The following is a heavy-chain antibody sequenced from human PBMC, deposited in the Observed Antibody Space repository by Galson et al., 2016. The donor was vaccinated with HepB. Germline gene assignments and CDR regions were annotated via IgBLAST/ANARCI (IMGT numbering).Heavy chain of an antibody. CDR2: INPSGGTT. V-gene: IGHV1-46*01. D-gene: IGHD3-16*01. CDR1: GYSFTSYY. CDR3: AIFTGRRYFEL. Sequence: SVKVSCKASGYSFTSYYMHWVRQAPGQGLEWMGIINPSGGTTRYAQKFQGRVTMTSDTSTSTVYMEVSSLRSDDTAEYYCAIFTGRRYFELWGRGTLVTVSS. J-gene: IGHJ2*01.